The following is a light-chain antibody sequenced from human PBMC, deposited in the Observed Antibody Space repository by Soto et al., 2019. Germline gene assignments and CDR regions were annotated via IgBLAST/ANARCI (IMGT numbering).Light chain of an antibody. J-gene: IGKJ1*01. CDR1: QSITNNY. CDR3: QQCSFSPRT. V-gene: IGKV3-20*01. CDR2: DAS. Sequence: EIVLTQSPGTLSLSPGERATLSCRASQSITNNYLAWYQQKPGQAPRLLIFDASNRATGIPDRFSGSGSGTDLNLHISRLEPEDFAVYYCQQCSFSPRTFGQGTRVEIK.